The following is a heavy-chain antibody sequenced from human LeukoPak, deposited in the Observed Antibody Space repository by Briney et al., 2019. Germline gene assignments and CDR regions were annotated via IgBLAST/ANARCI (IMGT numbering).Heavy chain of an antibody. D-gene: IGHD5-12*01. Sequence: GGSLRLSCAASGFTFDDYAMHWVRQAPGKGLEWVSGISWNSGSIGYADSVKGRFTISRDNAKNSLYLQMNSLRAEDTALYYCAKSLVATIHRYYFDYWGQGTLVTVSS. V-gene: IGHV3-9*01. J-gene: IGHJ4*02. CDR3: AKSLVATIHRYYFDY. CDR1: GFTFDDYA. CDR2: ISWNSGSI.